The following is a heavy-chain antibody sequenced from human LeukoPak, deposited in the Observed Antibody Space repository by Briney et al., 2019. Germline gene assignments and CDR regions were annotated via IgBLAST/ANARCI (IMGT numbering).Heavy chain of an antibody. CDR2: INSDGRET. J-gene: IGHJ4*02. Sequence: SGGSLRLSCAASGFTLSSNLMRWVRQAPAKGLEWVASINSDGRETYYVDAVKGRFTVSRDNAKNTVYLQMNSLRVEDTAIYYCQRELSAANDYWGQGTLVTVSS. D-gene: IGHD4/OR15-4a*01. CDR1: GFTLSSNL. CDR3: QRELSAANDY. V-gene: IGHV3-7*01.